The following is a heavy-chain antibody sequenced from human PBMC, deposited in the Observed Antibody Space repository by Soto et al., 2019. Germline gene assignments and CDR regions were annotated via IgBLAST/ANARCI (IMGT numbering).Heavy chain of an antibody. CDR2: INPSGGST. CDR3: ARGRVPMVRGAIDY. D-gene: IGHD3-10*01. J-gene: IGHJ4*02. V-gene: IGHV1-46*01. Sequence: QVQLVQSGAEVKKPGASVKVSCKAFGYTFMRYYIHWVRQAPGQGLEWMGIINPSGGSTSYTQKCQGRGTRTSDTARRTGYMELRSLRSEDTAVYYCARGRVPMVRGAIDYWGPGTLVTVSS. CDR1: GYTFMRYY.